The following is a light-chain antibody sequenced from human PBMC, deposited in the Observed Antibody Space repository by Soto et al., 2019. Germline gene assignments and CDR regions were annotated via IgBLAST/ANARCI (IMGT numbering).Light chain of an antibody. CDR2: GAS. Sequence: EIVLTQSPGTLSLSPGERAALSCRASQSVSNSYLAWYHHKPGQAPRLLIYGASSRATGVPDRFSGTGSGTDFTLTISRLEPEDFAVYYCQQYGSSPVTFGPGTKVEIK. V-gene: IGKV3-20*01. CDR3: QQYGSSPVT. CDR1: QSVSNSY. J-gene: IGKJ3*01.